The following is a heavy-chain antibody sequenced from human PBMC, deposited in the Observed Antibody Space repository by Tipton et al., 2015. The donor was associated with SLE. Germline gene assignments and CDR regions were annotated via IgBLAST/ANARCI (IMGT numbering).Heavy chain of an antibody. J-gene: IGHJ5*02. V-gene: IGHV4-39*01. CDR3: ARHDTNYGRNWFDP. D-gene: IGHD2-8*01. CDR1: GGSIRGSNYY. CDR2: ITNNGNT. Sequence: TLSLTCTVSGGSIRGSNYYWDWIRQPPGKGPEWIGRITNNGNTYYIPSLQSRVTMSVDTSKNHFSLKLSSVTAADTAVYYCARHDTNYGRNWFDPWGQGTPVTVSS.